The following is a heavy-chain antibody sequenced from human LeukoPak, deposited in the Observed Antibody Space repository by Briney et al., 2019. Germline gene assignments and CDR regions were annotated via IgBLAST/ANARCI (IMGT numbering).Heavy chain of an antibody. V-gene: IGHV3-23*01. D-gene: IGHD3-9*01. Sequence: PGGSLRLSCAASGFTFSSYAMSWVRQAPGKGLEWVSAISGGSTYYADSVKGRFTISRDNSKNTLYLQVNSLRGEDTAVYYCARVKYFDWLHRAFDYWGQGTLVTVSS. CDR2: ISGGST. CDR3: ARVKYFDWLHRAFDY. CDR1: GFTFSSYA. J-gene: IGHJ4*02.